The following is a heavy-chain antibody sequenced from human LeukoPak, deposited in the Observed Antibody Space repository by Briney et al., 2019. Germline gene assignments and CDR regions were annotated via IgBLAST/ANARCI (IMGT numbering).Heavy chain of an antibody. CDR2: INPNSGGT. D-gene: IGHD6-19*01. Sequence: ASVKVSCKASGYTFTGYYMHWVRQAPGQGLEWMGWINPNSGGTNYAQKFQGRVTMTRDTSISTAYMELSRLRSDDTAVYYCARGGGSGWYWGYYFDYWGQGTLVTVSS. V-gene: IGHV1-2*02. J-gene: IGHJ4*02. CDR3: ARGGGSGWYWGYYFDY. CDR1: GYTFTGYY.